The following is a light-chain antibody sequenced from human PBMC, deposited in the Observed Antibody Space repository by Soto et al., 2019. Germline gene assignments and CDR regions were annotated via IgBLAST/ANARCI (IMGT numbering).Light chain of an antibody. CDR2: GAA. J-gene: IGKJ2*01. Sequence: EIVMTQSPATLSVSPGERATLSCRASQSVSSNLAWYQQKPGQAPRLLIFGAATRATGIPARFSGSGSGTEITLTIGSLQSEDVAVYYCQQYNNWPLYTFGQGTKLEIK. CDR1: QSVSSN. V-gene: IGKV3-15*01. CDR3: QQYNNWPLYT.